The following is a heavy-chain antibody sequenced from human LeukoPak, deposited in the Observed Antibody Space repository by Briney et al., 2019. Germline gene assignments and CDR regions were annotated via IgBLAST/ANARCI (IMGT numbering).Heavy chain of an antibody. D-gene: IGHD2-15*01. Sequence: VASVKVSCKASGGTFSSYAISWVRQAPGQGLEWMGGIIPIFGTANYAQKFQGRVTITADESTSTAYMELSSLRSEDTAVYYCAGRCSGGSCYSVWFDPWGQGTLVTVSS. CDR3: AGRCSGGSCYSVWFDP. J-gene: IGHJ5*02. CDR2: IIPIFGTA. V-gene: IGHV1-69*13. CDR1: GGTFSSYA.